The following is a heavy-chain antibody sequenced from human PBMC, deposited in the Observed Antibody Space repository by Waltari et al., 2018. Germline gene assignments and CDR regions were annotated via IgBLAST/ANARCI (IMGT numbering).Heavy chain of an antibody. V-gene: IGHV3-30*18. CDR1: GFNFSSFA. CDR2: ISYDGSKT. Sequence: QVQLVESGGGVVQPGKSLRLVCGASGFNFSSFAMHWVRQARAKGLEWVAIISYDGSKTYYAESVGGRFTISRDNSNNTLYLQMNSLRGEDTALYYCTKEHADYGMDVWGQGTTVTVSS. CDR3: TKEHADYGMDV. J-gene: IGHJ6*02.